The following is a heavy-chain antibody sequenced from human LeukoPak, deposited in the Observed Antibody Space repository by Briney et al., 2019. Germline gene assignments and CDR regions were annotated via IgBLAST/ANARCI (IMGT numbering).Heavy chain of an antibody. V-gene: IGHV3-66*01. D-gene: IGHD5-24*01. Sequence: GGSLRLSCAASGFTVSSNYMTWVRQAPGKGLEWVSVIYSGGSTYYADSVKGRFTISRDNSKNTLYLQMNSLRAEDTAVYYCARVQVATTSYYYYYYYMDVWGKGTTVTISS. CDR3: ARVQVATTSYYYYYYYMDV. J-gene: IGHJ6*03. CDR2: IYSGGST. CDR1: GFTVSSNY.